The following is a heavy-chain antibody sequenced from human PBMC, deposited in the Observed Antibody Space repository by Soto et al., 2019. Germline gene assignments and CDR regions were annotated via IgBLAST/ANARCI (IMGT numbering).Heavy chain of an antibody. Sequence: ASVKVSCKASGGTFSSYAISWVRQAPGQGLEWMGGIIPIFGTANYAQKFQGRVTITADESTSTAYMGLSSLRSEDTAVYYCARFSPGGGNDIVVVVAATIPQTPYGMDVWGQGTTVTVSS. CDR2: IIPIFGTA. CDR3: ARFSPGGGNDIVVVVAATIPQTPYGMDV. J-gene: IGHJ6*02. CDR1: GGTFSSYA. V-gene: IGHV1-69*13. D-gene: IGHD2-15*01.